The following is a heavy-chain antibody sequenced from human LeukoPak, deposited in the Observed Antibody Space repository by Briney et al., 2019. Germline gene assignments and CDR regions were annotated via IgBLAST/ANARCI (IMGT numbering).Heavy chain of an antibody. CDR2: ISSSSSTI. CDR3: ARDLSFYDILTGYHDNWFDP. Sequence: PGGSLRLSCAASGFTFSTYSMNWVRQAPGKGLEWASYISSSSSTIYYADSVKGRFTISRDNAKNSLYLQMNSLRDEDTAVYYCARDLSFYDILTGYHDNWFDPWGQGTLVTVSS. CDR1: GFTFSTYS. V-gene: IGHV3-48*02. J-gene: IGHJ5*02. D-gene: IGHD3-9*01.